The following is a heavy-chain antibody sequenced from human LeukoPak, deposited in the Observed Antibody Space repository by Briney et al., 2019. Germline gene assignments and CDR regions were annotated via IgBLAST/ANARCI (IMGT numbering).Heavy chain of an antibody. J-gene: IGHJ4*02. CDR1: GYTFTSYD. D-gene: IGHD2-2*01. CDR3: AREMVGNIVVVPAATPFDY. V-gene: IGHV1-8*01. CDR2: MNPNSGNT. Sequence: ASVKVSCKASGYTFTSYDINWVRQATGQGLEWMGWMNPNSGNTGYAQKFQGRVTMTRDTSISTAYMELSRLRSDDTAVYYCAREMVGNIVVVPAATPFDYWGQGTLVTVSS.